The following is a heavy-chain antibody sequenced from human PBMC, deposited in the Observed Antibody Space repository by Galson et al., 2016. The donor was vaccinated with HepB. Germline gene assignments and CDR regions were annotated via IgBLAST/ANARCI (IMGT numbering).Heavy chain of an antibody. J-gene: IGHJ4*02. CDR1: GGSISSYY. CDR3: GRGASYLDF. V-gene: IGHV4-59*01. Sequence: TLSLTCTVSGGSISSYYWSWIRQPPGKGLEWIGFIYYIGSTNYNSTLKSRVTISVDTSKNQFSLELTSVTAADMAVYYCGRGASYLDFWGQGKLVTVSS. CDR2: IYYIGST.